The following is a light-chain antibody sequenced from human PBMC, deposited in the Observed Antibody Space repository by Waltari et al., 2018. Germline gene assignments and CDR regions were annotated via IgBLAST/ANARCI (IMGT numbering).Light chain of an antibody. V-gene: IGKV1-33*01. CDR1: QDISNY. J-gene: IGKJ1*01. Sequence: DIQMTQSPSSLSASVGDRVTITCQASQDISNYLNWYQQKPGKAPKLLIYDASNLETGGPSKLHGSGSGTNFTFTISSLQPEDIGTYYRQKEDKPPTWAFGQGTQGEIK. CDR2: DAS. CDR3: QKEDKPPTWA.